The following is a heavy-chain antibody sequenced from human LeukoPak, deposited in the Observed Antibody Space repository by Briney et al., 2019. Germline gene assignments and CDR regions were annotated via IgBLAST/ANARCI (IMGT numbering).Heavy chain of an antibody. CDR3: AKRPSDYGDYVTYFDY. D-gene: IGHD4-17*01. Sequence: GGSLRLSCAASGFTFSSYGMHWVRQAPGKGLEWVAVIWYDGSNKYYADSVKGRFTISRDNSKDTLYLQMNSLRDEDTAVYYCAKRPSDYGDYVTYFDYWGQGTLVTVSS. J-gene: IGHJ4*02. CDR2: IWYDGSNK. CDR1: GFTFSSYG. V-gene: IGHV3-30*02.